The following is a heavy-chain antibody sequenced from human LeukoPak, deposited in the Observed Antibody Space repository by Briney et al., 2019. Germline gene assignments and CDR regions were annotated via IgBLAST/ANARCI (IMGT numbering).Heavy chain of an antibody. D-gene: IGHD3-3*01. Sequence: SETLSLTCTVSGGSISSYYWSWIRQPAGRGLEWIGRIYTSGSTNYNPSLKSRVTMSVDTSKNQFSLRLSSVTAADTAVYYCARVGPEYYDFWSGFRFDPWGQGTLVTVSS. V-gene: IGHV4-4*07. J-gene: IGHJ5*02. CDR2: IYTSGST. CDR3: ARVGPEYYDFWSGFRFDP. CDR1: GGSISSYY.